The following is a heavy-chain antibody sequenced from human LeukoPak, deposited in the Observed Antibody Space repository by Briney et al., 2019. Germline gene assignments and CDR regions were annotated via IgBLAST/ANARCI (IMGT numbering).Heavy chain of an antibody. V-gene: IGHV3-74*01. CDR1: GFTFSSYW. J-gene: IGHJ6*03. Sequence: GGSLRLSCAASGFTFSSYWMHWVRQAPGKGLVWVSRINSDGSSTSYADSVKGRFTNSRDNAKNTLYLQMNSLRAEDTAVYYCARGRRITIFGAPYYMDVWGKGTTVTVSS. D-gene: IGHD3-3*01. CDR2: INSDGSST. CDR3: ARGRRITIFGAPYYMDV.